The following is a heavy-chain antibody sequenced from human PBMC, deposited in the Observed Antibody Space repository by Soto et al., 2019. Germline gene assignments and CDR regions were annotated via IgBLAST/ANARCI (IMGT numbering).Heavy chain of an antibody. V-gene: IGHV3-7*01. Sequence: GGSLRLSCAASGFTFSSYWMSWVRQAPGKGLEWVANIKQDGSEKYYVDSVKGRFTISRDNAKNSLYLQMNSLRAEDTAVYYCARPRERLTWVLGAFDIWGQGTMVTVSS. CDR3: ARPRERLTWVLGAFDI. CDR2: IKQDGSEK. CDR1: GFTFSSYW. J-gene: IGHJ3*02. D-gene: IGHD7-27*01.